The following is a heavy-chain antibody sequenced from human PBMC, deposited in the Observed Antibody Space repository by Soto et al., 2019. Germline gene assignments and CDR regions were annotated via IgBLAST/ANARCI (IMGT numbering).Heavy chain of an antibody. Sequence: QVQLHESGPGLVKPSETLSLTCTVSGGSVSSGSHYWSWIRQPPGKGLEWIGHIYYSGTTNYNPSLNSRLTISVDTSKNQFSLKLNSVTSADTAVYYCARDYRGYTYGYAFDVWGQGTMVTVSS. J-gene: IGHJ3*01. V-gene: IGHV4-61*01. D-gene: IGHD5-18*01. CDR3: ARDYRGYTYGYAFDV. CDR2: IYYSGTT. CDR1: GGSVSSGSHY.